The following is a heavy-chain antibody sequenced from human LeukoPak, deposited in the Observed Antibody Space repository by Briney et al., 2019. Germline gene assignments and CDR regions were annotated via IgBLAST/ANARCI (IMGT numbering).Heavy chain of an antibody. V-gene: IGHV3-33*06. CDR1: GFTFSSYG. J-gene: IGHJ4*02. CDR3: AKSQGSGSFALDY. CDR2: IWYDGINK. Sequence: GGSLRLSCAASGFTFSSYGMHWVRQAPGKGLEWVAVIWYDGINKFHADSVKGRFTISRDNSKNTLHLQMNSLRVEDTAVYYCAKSQGSGSFALDYWGQGTLVTVSS. D-gene: IGHD1-26*01.